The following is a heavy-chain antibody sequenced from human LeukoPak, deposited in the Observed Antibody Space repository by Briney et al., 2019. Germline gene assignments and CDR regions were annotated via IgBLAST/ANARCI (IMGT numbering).Heavy chain of an antibody. CDR3: AIDPYSGSYGNYYYYFMDV. Sequence: GGSLRLSCAASGFTFSSYNMSWVRQAPGKGLEWVSSITSGSSYIYYADSVKGRFTISRDNAKNSLYLQMNSLRAEDTAVYYCAIDPYSGSYGNYYYYFMDVWGKGTTVTISS. J-gene: IGHJ6*03. CDR1: GFTFSSYN. V-gene: IGHV3-21*01. CDR2: ITSGSSYI. D-gene: IGHD1-26*01.